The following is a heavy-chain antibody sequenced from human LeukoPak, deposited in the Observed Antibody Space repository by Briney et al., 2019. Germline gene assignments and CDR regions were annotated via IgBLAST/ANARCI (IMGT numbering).Heavy chain of an antibody. J-gene: IGHJ6*03. CDR2: ISSSSSTI. CDR3: ARDPYNGAYSEGYYYYYMDV. Sequence: GGSLRLSCAASGFTFSSYWMNWVRQAPGKGLEWVSYISSSSSTIYYADSVKGRFTISRDNAKNSLYLQMNSLRVEDTAIYYCARDPYNGAYSEGYYYYYMDVWGKGTTVTVSS. CDR1: GFTFSSYW. D-gene: IGHD1-1*01. V-gene: IGHV3-48*04.